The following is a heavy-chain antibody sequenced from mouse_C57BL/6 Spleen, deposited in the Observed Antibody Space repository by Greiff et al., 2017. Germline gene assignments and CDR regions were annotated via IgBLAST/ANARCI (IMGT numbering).Heavy chain of an antibody. CDR2: INPSSGYT. CDR3: DYGSSSYYAMDY. D-gene: IGHD1-1*01. Sequence: QVQLQQSGAELAKPGASVKLSCKASGYTFTSYWMHWVKQRPGQGLEWIGYINPSSGYTKYNQKFKDKATLTADKSSSTAYMQLSSLTYEDSAVXYCDYGSSSYYAMDYWGQGTSVTVSS. V-gene: IGHV1-7*01. J-gene: IGHJ4*01. CDR1: GYTFTSYW.